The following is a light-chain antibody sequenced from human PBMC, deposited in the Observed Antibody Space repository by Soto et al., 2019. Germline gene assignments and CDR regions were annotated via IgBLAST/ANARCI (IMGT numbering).Light chain of an antibody. CDR2: SND. Sequence: QSVLTQPPSASGTPGQRVTISCSGSSSNIGSNIVNWYQHLPGTAPKLLIHSNDQRPSGVPDRFSGSKSGNTASLTISGLQADDEAEYYCCSFAGSYYVFGAGTKLTVL. J-gene: IGLJ1*01. CDR1: SSNIGSNI. CDR3: CSFAGSYYV. V-gene: IGLV1-44*01.